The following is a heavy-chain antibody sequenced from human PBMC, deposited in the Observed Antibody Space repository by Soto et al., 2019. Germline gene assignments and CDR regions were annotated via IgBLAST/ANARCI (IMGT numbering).Heavy chain of an antibody. CDR2: IYYSGST. V-gene: IGHV4-31*03. D-gene: IGHD3-10*01. CDR1: GGSISSGGYY. CDR3: ARGITMVRGVGLFYFDY. Sequence: QVQLQESGPGLVKPSQTLSLTCTVSGGSISSGGYYWSWIRQHPGKGLEWIGYIYYSGSTYYNPSLNSRVTISVDTSKNQFSLKLNSVTAADTAVYYCARGITMVRGVGLFYFDYWGQGTLVTVSS. J-gene: IGHJ4*02.